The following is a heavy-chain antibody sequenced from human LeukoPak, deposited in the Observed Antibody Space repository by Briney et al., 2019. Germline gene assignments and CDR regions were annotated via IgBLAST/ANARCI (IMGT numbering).Heavy chain of an antibody. Sequence: ASVKVSCKASGYTFTSYGISWVRQAPGQGLEWMGWLSAYNGNTNYAQKLQGRVTMTTDTSTSTAYMELRSLRSDVTAVYYCATQYSYGPYYFDYWGQGTLVTVSS. CDR3: ATQYSYGPYYFDY. CDR1: GYTFTSYG. V-gene: IGHV1-18*01. J-gene: IGHJ4*02. CDR2: LSAYNGNT. D-gene: IGHD5-18*01.